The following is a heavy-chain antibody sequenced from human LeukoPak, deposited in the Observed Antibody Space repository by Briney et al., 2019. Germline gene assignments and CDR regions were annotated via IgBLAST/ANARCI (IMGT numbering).Heavy chain of an antibody. Sequence: GGSLRLSCAASGFTFSGYAMTWVRQAPGKGLEWVSGITESGDGTHYAQSVKGRFTISRDNSKSTVYLQMNSLTVEDTAIYYCAKRDVYDTSSYRPFCLSWGRGTLVTVSS. CDR3: AKRDVYDTSSYRPFCLS. CDR2: ITESGDGT. CDR1: GFTFSGYA. V-gene: IGHV3-23*01. J-gene: IGHJ5*02. D-gene: IGHD3-16*02.